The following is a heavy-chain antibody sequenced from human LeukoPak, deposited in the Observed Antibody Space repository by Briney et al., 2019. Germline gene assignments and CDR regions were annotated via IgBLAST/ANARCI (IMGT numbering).Heavy chain of an antibody. Sequence: SETLSLTCAVYGGSFSGYYWSWVRQPPGKGLEWIGEINHSGSTNYNPSLKSRVTISVDTSKNQFSLKLSSVTAADTAVYYCARGVAVSSSGWYNYWGQGTLVTVSS. D-gene: IGHD6-19*01. CDR1: GGSFSGYY. J-gene: IGHJ4*02. V-gene: IGHV4-34*01. CDR2: INHSGST. CDR3: ARGVAVSSSGWYNY.